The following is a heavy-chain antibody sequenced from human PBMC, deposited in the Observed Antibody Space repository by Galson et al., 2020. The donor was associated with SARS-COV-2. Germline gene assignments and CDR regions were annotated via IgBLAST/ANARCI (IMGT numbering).Heavy chain of an antibody. V-gene: IGHV3-48*01. CDR2: ISGSSTPI. CDR3: ARSSAFGYYDSGDYYPLEY. Sequence: GGSMRLSCAASGSTFSFSTYSMNWVRQAPGKGLEWLSYISGSSTPIYYADSVKGRFPITRDNAENFLYLQMNSLRPEDTAVYYCARSSAFGYYDSGDYYPLEYWGQGTLVTVSS. D-gene: IGHD3-22*01. CDR1: GSTFSFSTYS. J-gene: IGHJ4*02.